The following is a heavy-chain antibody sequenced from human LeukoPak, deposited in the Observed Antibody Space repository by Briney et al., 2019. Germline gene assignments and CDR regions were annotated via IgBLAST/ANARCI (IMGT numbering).Heavy chain of an antibody. D-gene: IGHD5-12*01. CDR1: GFTFSSYG. J-gene: IGHJ5*02. Sequence: GGSLRLSCAASGFTFSSYGMHWVRQAPGKGLEWVAFIRYDGSSKYYADSVKGRFTISRDNSKNTLYLQMNSLRAEDTAVYYCAKSGYDFGGWFDPWGQGTLVTVSS. CDR2: IRYDGSSK. CDR3: AKSGYDFGGWFDP. V-gene: IGHV3-30*02.